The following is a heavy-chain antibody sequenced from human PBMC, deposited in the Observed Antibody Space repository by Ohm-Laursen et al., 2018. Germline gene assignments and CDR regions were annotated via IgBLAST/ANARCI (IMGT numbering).Heavy chain of an antibody. Sequence: GSLRLSCTASGFTFSSDTMSWVRQAPGKGLEWVSRINSDGSSTRYADSVKGRFTISRDNAKNTVYLQMNSLRVEDTAVYYCGSDYDFGMDVWGQGSTVTVSS. CDR1: GFTFSSDT. CDR3: GSDYDFGMDV. D-gene: IGHD3-3*01. J-gene: IGHJ6*02. CDR2: INSDGSST. V-gene: IGHV3-74*01.